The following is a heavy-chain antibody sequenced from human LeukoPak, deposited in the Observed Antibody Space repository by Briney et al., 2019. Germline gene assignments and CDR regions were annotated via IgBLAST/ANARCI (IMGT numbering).Heavy chain of an antibody. CDR1: GFTFTSSS. J-gene: IGHJ4*02. CDR2: IVGDSADT. D-gene: IGHD5-18*01. Sequence: TSVKVSCKASGFTFTSSSIQWIRMPRGQRLEWIGWIVGDSADTYYAQRFQERVTIARDMSTSTAYLELSRLRSEDTAVYYCAADPDTTMAFDCWGQRTLVTVSS. V-gene: IGHV1-58*02. CDR3: AADPDTTMAFDC.